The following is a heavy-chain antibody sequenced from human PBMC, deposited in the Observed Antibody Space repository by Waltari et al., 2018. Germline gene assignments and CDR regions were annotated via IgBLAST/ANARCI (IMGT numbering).Heavy chain of an antibody. Sequence: QVQLQQWGAGLLKPSETLSLTCAVYGGSFSGYYWSWIRQPPGKGLECIGEINHSGSTNYNPSLKSRVTISVDTSKNQFSLKLSSVTAADTAVYYCARNEQQRAHLGYWGQGTLVTVSS. D-gene: IGHD6-13*01. CDR1: GGSFSGYY. J-gene: IGHJ4*02. CDR3: ARNEQQRAHLGY. V-gene: IGHV4-34*01. CDR2: INHSGST.